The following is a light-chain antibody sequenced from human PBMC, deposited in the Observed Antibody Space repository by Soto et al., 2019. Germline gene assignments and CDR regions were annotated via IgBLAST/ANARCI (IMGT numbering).Light chain of an antibody. CDR1: RSDIGDSNY. J-gene: IGLJ1*01. V-gene: IGLV2-14*03. Sequence: QSVLTQPASMSGSPGQSITISCTGTRSDIGDSNYVSWYQHHPDKAPKLMIYDVSYRPSGVSHRFSGSKSGNTASLTISGLQAEDEADFYCASYTNSSTYVFGYGTKLTVL. CDR3: ASYTNSSTYV. CDR2: DVS.